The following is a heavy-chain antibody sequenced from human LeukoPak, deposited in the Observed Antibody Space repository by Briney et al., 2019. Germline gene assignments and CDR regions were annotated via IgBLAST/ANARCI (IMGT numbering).Heavy chain of an antibody. D-gene: IGHD3-22*01. V-gene: IGHV3-23*01. CDR1: GFTFSSYV. CDR2: ISGSGDST. J-gene: IGHJ4*02. CDR3: AKDDYHDTSTAH. Sequence: GGSLRLSCAASGFTFSSYVMSWVRQAPGKGLEWVSGISGSGDSTYYADSVKGRFTISRDNSKNTLNLHMNSLRAEDTAIYYCAKDDYHDTSTAHWGQGTLVTVSS.